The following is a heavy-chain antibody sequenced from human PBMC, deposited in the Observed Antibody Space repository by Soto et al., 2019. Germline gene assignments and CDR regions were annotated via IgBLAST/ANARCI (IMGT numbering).Heavy chain of an antibody. V-gene: IGHV4-30-2*01. J-gene: IGHJ6*02. CDR2: IYHSGTT. CDR1: GGSISSDGYS. Sequence: QLQLQESGSGLVKPSQTLSLTCAVSGGSISSDGYSWSWIRQPPGKGLEWIGYIYHSGTTYYNPSLRSRVTISVDRSKNQFSLSLTSVTAADTAVYYCAGYDSGSYYYGMDVWGQGTTVTVSS. D-gene: IGHD3-10*01. CDR3: AGYDSGSYYYGMDV.